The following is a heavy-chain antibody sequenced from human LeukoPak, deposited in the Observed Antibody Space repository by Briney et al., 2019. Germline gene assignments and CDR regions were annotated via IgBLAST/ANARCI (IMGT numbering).Heavy chain of an antibody. J-gene: IGHJ4*02. CDR1: GGSIISGDYY. CDR2: IYYSGST. D-gene: IGHD6-13*01. CDR3: ARVASSSWYYFDY. Sequence: SQTLSLTCTVSGGSIISGDYYWSWIRQPPGKGLEWIGYIYYSGSTYYNPSLKSRVTISVDTSKNQFSLKLSSVTAADTAVYYCARVASSSWYYFDYWGQGTLVTVSS. V-gene: IGHV4-30-4*08.